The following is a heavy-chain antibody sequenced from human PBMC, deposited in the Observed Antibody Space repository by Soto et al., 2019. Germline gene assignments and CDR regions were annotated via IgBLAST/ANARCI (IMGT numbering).Heavy chain of an antibody. CDR3: ARAAAGGYSGYEVFDY. V-gene: IGHV4-4*02. J-gene: IGHJ4*02. Sequence: PSETLSLTCAVSGGSISSSNWWSGVRQPPGKGLEWIGEIYHSGSTNYNPSLKSRVTISVDKSKNQFSLKLSSVTAADTAVYYCARAAAGGYSGYEVFDYWGQGTLVTVSS. D-gene: IGHD5-12*01. CDR2: IYHSGST. CDR1: GGSISSSNW.